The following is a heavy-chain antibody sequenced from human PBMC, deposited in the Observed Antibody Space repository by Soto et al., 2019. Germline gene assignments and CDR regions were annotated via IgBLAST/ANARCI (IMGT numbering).Heavy chain of an antibody. Sequence: SETLSLTCTVSGGSISSYYWSWIRQPPGKGLEWIGYIYYSGSTNYNPSLKSRVTISVDTSKNQFSLKLSSVTAADTAVYYCARGSYQRFGVNWGQGTLVTVSS. J-gene: IGHJ4*02. D-gene: IGHD3-10*01. V-gene: IGHV4-59*01. CDR2: IYYSGST. CDR3: ARGSYQRFGVN. CDR1: GGSISSYY.